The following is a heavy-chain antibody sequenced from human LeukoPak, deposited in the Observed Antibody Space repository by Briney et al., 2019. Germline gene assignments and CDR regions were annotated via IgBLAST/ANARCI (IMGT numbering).Heavy chain of an antibody. D-gene: IGHD1-20*01. CDR3: ARSAGITGTFDP. CDR1: GYTFTSYY. Sequence: ASVKVSCKASGYTFTSYYMHWVRQAPGQGLEWMGIINPSGGSTSYAQKFQGRVTMTRDTSTSTVYMELSSLRSEDSAVYYCARSAGITGTFDPWGQGTLVTVSS. J-gene: IGHJ5*02. V-gene: IGHV1-46*01. CDR2: INPSGGST.